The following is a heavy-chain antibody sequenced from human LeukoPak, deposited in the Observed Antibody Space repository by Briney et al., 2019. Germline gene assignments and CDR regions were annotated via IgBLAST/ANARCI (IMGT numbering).Heavy chain of an antibody. CDR1: GYTFTSYA. CDR2: INAGNGNT. CDR3: ATGGAYCGGDCYPVDYFDY. J-gene: IGHJ4*02. D-gene: IGHD2-21*02. Sequence: ASVRVSCTASGYTFTSYAMHWVPHAPGQRLEWMGWINAGNGNTKYSQKFQGRVTITRDTAASTAYMELSSLRSEDTAVYYCATGGAYCGGDCYPVDYFDYWGQGTLVTVSS. V-gene: IGHV1-3*01.